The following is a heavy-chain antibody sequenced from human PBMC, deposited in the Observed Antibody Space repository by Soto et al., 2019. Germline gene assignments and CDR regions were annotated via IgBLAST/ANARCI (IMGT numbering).Heavy chain of an antibody. CDR3: AKELAPDDYVWGSYPFDY. Sequence: GGSLRLSCAASGFTFSSYAMSWVRQAPGKGLEWVSAISGSGGSTYYADSVKGRFTISRDNSKNTLYLQMNSLRAEDTAVYYCAKELAPDDYVWGSYPFDYWGQGTLVTVSS. CDR2: ISGSGGST. D-gene: IGHD3-16*01. CDR1: GFTFSSYA. V-gene: IGHV3-23*01. J-gene: IGHJ4*02.